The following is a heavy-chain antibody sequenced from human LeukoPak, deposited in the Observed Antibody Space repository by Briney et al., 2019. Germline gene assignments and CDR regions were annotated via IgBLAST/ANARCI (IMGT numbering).Heavy chain of an antibody. CDR3: ARRLGTYLFDY. J-gene: IGHJ4*02. V-gene: IGHV4-38-2*01. D-gene: IGHD3-16*01. Sequence: SETLSLTCAVSGYSISSGYYWGWIRQPPGKGLEWIGSIYHSGSTYYNPSLKSRVTISVDTSKNQFSLTLTSVTAADTAVYYCARRLGTYLFDYWGQGTLVTVSS. CDR2: IYHSGST. CDR1: GYSISSGYY.